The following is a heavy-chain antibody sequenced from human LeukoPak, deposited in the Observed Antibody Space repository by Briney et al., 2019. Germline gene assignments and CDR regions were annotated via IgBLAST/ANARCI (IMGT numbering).Heavy chain of an antibody. CDR1: GGSISSDY. J-gene: IGHJ6*02. Sequence: PSETLSLTCTVSGGSISSDYWGWLRQPPGKGLEWIGYVYYSGNTYSNPSLKSRVTISVDTSQNQFSLSLTSVTAADTAVYYCARELGTGWPPSYYYGIDAWGPGTTVTVSS. D-gene: IGHD6-19*01. CDR2: VYYSGNT. V-gene: IGHV4-59*12. CDR3: ARELGTGWPPSYYYGIDA.